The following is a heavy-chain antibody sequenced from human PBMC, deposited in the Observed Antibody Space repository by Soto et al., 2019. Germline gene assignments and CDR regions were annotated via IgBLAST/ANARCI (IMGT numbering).Heavy chain of an antibody. CDR3: ARQQIPPPTRGAANARGGMDV. J-gene: IGHJ6*02. V-gene: IGHV3-33*01. Sequence: QVQLVESGGGVVQPGRSLRLSCAASGFTFNNYGMHWVRQAPGKGLEWLAVIWNDGSNNYYANSVKGRFTISRDNSKNTLYLQMNSLRAEDTAVYYCARQQIPPPTRGAANARGGMDVWGQGTTVTVSS. CDR1: GFTFNNYG. D-gene: IGHD6-13*01. CDR2: IWNDGSNN.